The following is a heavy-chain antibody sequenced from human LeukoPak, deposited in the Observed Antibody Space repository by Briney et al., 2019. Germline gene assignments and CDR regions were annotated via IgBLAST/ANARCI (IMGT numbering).Heavy chain of an antibody. CDR3: ARDLQQLSFLDY. CDR1: GFTFSSYA. J-gene: IGHJ4*02. D-gene: IGHD6-13*01. V-gene: IGHV3-30-3*01. Sequence: GGSLRLSCAASGFTFSSYAMHWVRQAPGKGLEWVAVISYDGSNKYYADSVKGRFTISRDNSKNTLYLQMNSLRAEDTAVYYCARDLQQLSFLDYWGQGTLVTVSS. CDR2: ISYDGSNK.